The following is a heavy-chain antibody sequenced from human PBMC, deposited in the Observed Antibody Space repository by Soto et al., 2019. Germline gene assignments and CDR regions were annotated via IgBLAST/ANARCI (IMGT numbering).Heavy chain of an antibody. CDR3: ARFHYDILTGYYYYSFDY. V-gene: IGHV1-69*13. CDR2: IIPIFGTA. Sequence: ASVKVSCKASGGTFSSYAISWVRQAPGQGLEWMGGIIPIFGTANYAQKFQGRVTITADESTSTAYMELSSPRSEDTAVYYCARFHYDILTGYYYYSFDYWGQGTLVTVSS. J-gene: IGHJ4*02. CDR1: GGTFSSYA. D-gene: IGHD3-9*01.